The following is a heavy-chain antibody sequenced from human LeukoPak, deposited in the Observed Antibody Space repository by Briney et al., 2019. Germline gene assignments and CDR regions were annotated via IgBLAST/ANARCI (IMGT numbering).Heavy chain of an antibody. Sequence: GASVKVSCKASGYTFTTYAISWVRQAPGQGLEWMGWISTYNGNTNYAQKFQGRVTLTTDTSTSTAYMDLRSLRSDDTAVYHCARDRAVLLWFGELFDHDAFDIWGQGTMVTVSS. CDR3: ARDRAVLLWFGELFDHDAFDI. V-gene: IGHV1-18*01. CDR2: ISTYNGNT. J-gene: IGHJ3*02. CDR1: GYTFTTYA. D-gene: IGHD3-10*01.